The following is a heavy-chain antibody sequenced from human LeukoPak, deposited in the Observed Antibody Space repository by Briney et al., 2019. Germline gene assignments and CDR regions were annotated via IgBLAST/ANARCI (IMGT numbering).Heavy chain of an antibody. CDR3: TTDWYYYDSSGYYPIF. D-gene: IGHD3-22*01. J-gene: IGHJ4*02. V-gene: IGHV3-15*01. Sequence: GGSLRLSCAASGFPFSDVWMSWVRQAPGKGLEWVGRIKSKTAGGTADYAAPVKGRFTFSRDDSKNTLYLQMNSLNTEDTAVYYCTTDWYYYDSSGYYPIFWGQGTLVTVSS. CDR1: GFPFSDVW. CDR2: IKSKTAGGTA.